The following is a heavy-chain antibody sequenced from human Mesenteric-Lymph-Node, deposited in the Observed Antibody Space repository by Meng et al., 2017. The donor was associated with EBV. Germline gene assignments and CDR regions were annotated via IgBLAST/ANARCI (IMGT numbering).Heavy chain of an antibody. CDR3: ARGVQVAWRFDP. V-gene: IGHV4-34*02. J-gene: IGHJ5*02. D-gene: IGHD2-15*01. CDR1: GGSLRNSY. Sequence: HVPVQQWDTALLLPSQTLSLTCEAFGGSLRNSYWSWIRQTPGKGLEWIGEINHSGSANYNPSLKSRVTISIDTSKNQFSLRLNSVTAADTAVYYCARGVQVAWRFDPWGQGTLVTVSS. CDR2: INHSGSA.